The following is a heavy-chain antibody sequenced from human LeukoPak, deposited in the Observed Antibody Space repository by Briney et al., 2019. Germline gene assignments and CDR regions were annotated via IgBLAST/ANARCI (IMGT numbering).Heavy chain of an antibody. V-gene: IGHV1-69*05. CDR3: ARTLPGPPYSNSNRVYYYYYYMDV. CDR2: IIPNFGTA. D-gene: IGHD4-11*01. CDR1: GGTFSSYA. Sequence: SVKVSCKASGGTFSSYAISWVRQAPGQGLEWMGGIIPNFGTANYAQKFQGRVTITTDESTSTAYMELSSPRSEDTAVYYCARTLPGPPYSNSNRVYYYYYYMDVWGKGTTVTVSS. J-gene: IGHJ6*03.